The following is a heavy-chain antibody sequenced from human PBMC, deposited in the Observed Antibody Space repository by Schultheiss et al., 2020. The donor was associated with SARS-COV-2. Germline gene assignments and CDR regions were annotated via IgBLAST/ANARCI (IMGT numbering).Heavy chain of an antibody. D-gene: IGHD2-15*01. Sequence: GSLRLSCAVYGGSFSGYYWSWIRQPPGKGLEWIGEFNPGGNTNYNPSLKSRVTISVDKSKNQFSLKLSSVTAADTAVYYCARGGYCSGGSCYSYWYFDLWGRGTLVTVSS. CDR3: ARGGYCSGGSCYSYWYFDL. J-gene: IGHJ2*01. CDR2: FNPGGNT. V-gene: IGHV4-34*01. CDR1: GGSFSGYY.